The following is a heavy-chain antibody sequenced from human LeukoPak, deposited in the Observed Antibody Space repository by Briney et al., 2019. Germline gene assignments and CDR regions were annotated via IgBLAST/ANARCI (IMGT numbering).Heavy chain of an antibody. CDR1: GFTFSSYA. Sequence: GGSLRLSCAAYGFTFSSYAMSWVRQAPGQGLEWVSAISGSGGSTYYADSVKGRFTISRDNTKNTLYLQMNSLRAEDTAVYYCAARMVVIPAAIEGNDAFDIWGQGTMVTVSS. CDR3: AARMVVIPAAIEGNDAFDI. CDR2: ISGSGGST. D-gene: IGHD2-2*02. J-gene: IGHJ3*02. V-gene: IGHV3-23*01.